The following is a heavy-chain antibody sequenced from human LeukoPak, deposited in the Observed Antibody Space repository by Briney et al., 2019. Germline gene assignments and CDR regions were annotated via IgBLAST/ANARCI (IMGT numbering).Heavy chain of an antibody. CDR3: ARTTEGGYAYDYFYYYYMDV. CDR2: IYYSGST. J-gene: IGHJ6*03. CDR1: GVSISGYY. Sequence: SETLSLTCTVSGVSISGYYWSWIRQPPGKGLEWIGYIYYSGSTNYNPSLKSRVTISVDTSKNQFSLKLSSVTAADTAVYYCARTTEGGYAYDYFYYYYMDVWGKGATVTISS. D-gene: IGHD5-18*01. V-gene: IGHV4-59*01.